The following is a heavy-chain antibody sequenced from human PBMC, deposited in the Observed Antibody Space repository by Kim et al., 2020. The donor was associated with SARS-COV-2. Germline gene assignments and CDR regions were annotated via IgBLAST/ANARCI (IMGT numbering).Heavy chain of an antibody. V-gene: IGHV3-30*18. CDR1: GFTFSSYG. J-gene: IGHJ6*02. CDR2: ISYDGSNK. D-gene: IGHD3-3*01. Sequence: GGSLRLSCAASGFTFSSYGMHWVRQAPGKGLEWVAVISYDGSNKYYADSVKGRFTISRDNSKNTLYLQMNSLRAEDTAVYYCAKDLRRFLEWLSVHYGMDVWGQGTTVTVSS. CDR3: AKDLRRFLEWLSVHYGMDV.